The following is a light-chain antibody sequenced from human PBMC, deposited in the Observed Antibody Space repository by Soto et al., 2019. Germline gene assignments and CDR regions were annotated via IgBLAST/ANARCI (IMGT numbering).Light chain of an antibody. J-gene: IGKJ4*01. V-gene: IGKV3-11*01. Sequence: EIVLTQSPATLSLSPGERATLSCRANQSLSSYLAWYQQKPGQAPRLLIYDASNLATGIPARFSGSGSGTGFTPTISSLVPEDFAVYYCQQRRNWPLTFGGGTKVEIK. CDR1: QSLSSY. CDR3: QQRRNWPLT. CDR2: DAS.